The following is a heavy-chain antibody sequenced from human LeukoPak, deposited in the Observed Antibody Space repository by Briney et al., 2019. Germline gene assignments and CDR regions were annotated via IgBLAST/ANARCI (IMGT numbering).Heavy chain of an antibody. Sequence: PGGSLRLSCAASRFTFSSYAMSWVRQAPGKGLEWVSAISGSGGSTYYADSVKGRFTISRDNSKNTLYLQMNSLRADDTAVYYCAKRRGLELTYYYHMDVWGKGTTVTVSS. V-gene: IGHV3-23*01. CDR2: ISGSGGST. CDR1: RFTFSSYA. CDR3: AKRRGLELTYYYHMDV. D-gene: IGHD1-7*01. J-gene: IGHJ6*03.